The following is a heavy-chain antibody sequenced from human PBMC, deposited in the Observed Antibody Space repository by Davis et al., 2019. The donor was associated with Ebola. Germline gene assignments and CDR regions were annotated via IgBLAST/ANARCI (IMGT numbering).Heavy chain of an antibody. Sequence: MPSETLSLTCTVSGGSISSSSYFWGWIRQPPGKGLEWIGYMYYSGSTYYNPSLKSRVTISVDTSRDQFSLRLSSVTAADTAVYYCVRGSDAYKTGYWGQGTLVTVSS. V-gene: IGHV4-39*01. D-gene: IGHD5-24*01. CDR2: MYYSGST. J-gene: IGHJ4*02. CDR3: VRGSDAYKTGY. CDR1: GGSISSSSYF.